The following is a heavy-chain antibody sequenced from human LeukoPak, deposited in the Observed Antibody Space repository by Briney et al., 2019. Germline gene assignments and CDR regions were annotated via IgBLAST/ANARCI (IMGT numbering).Heavy chain of an antibody. CDR1: GFTFSSYA. CDR2: ISGSGGST. J-gene: IGHJ4*02. Sequence: PGGSLRLSCAASGFTFSSYAMSWVRQAPGKGLEWVSAISGSGGSTYYADSVKGRSTISRDNSKNTLYMQMNSLRAEKTAVYYCASPRGSSGYYYFDYWGQGTLVTVSS. V-gene: IGHV3-23*01. CDR3: ASPRGSSGYYYFDY. D-gene: IGHD3-22*01.